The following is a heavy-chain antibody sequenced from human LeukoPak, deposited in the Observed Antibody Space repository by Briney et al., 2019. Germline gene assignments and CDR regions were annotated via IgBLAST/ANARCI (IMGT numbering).Heavy chain of an antibody. V-gene: IGHV3-23*01. J-gene: IGHJ4*02. Sequence: GGSLRLSCAASGFTFSSYAMSWVRQAPGKGLEWVSAISGIGGSTYYADSVKGRFTISRDNSKNTLYLQMNSLRAEDTAVYYCAKDWGYCSSSSCSRSTFDYWGQGTLVTVSS. CDR2: ISGIGGST. D-gene: IGHD2-2*01. CDR1: GFTFSSYA. CDR3: AKDWGYCSSSSCSRSTFDY.